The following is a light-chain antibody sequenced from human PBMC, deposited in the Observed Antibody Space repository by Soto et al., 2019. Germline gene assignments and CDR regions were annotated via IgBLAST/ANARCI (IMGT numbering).Light chain of an antibody. CDR3: QQRSNWQVT. J-gene: IGKJ4*01. V-gene: IGKV3-11*01. Sequence: EIVLTQSPATLSLSPGERATLSCRASQSVNIYLAWYQQKPGQAPRLLIYDASNRATGIPARFSGSGSGTDFTLTISSLEPEDIAVYYCQQRSNWQVTFGGGTKV. CDR1: QSVNIY. CDR2: DAS.